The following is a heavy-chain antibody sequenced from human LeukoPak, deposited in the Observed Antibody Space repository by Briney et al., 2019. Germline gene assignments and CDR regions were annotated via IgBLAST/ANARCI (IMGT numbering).Heavy chain of an antibody. CDR1: GGSISSYY. CDR2: IYYSGST. J-gene: IGHJ4*02. D-gene: IGHD3-22*01. CDR3: ARAAHDYYDSSGYLGY. Sequence: SETLSLTCTVSGGSISSYYWSWIRQPPGKGLEWIGYIYYSGSTNYNPSLKSRVTISVDTSKNQFSLKLSSVTAADTAVYYCARAAHDYYDSSGYLGYWGQGTLVTVSP. V-gene: IGHV4-59*01.